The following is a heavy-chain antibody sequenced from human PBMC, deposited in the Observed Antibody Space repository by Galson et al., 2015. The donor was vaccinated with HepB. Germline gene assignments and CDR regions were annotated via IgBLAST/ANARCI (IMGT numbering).Heavy chain of an antibody. CDR2: IIPILGIA. CDR3: ARAGSSWADAFDI. D-gene: IGHD6-13*01. CDR1: GGTFSSYA. J-gene: IGHJ3*02. V-gene: IGHV1-69*04. Sequence: SVKVSCKASGGTFSSYAISWVRQAPGQGLEWMGRIIPILGIANYAQKFQGRVTITADKSTSTAYMELSSLRSEDTAVYYCARAGSSWADAFDIWGQGTMVTVSS.